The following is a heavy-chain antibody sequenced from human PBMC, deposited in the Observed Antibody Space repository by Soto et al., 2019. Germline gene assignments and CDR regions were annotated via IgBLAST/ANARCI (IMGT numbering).Heavy chain of an antibody. V-gene: IGHV1-18*01. Sequence: QVQLVQSGAEVKKPGASVKVSCKASGYTFTSYGISWVRQAPGQGLEWMGWISANNGNTNYAQKIQGGVTMTTDTSTSTAYMELRSLRSDDTAVYYCARDGRYSGSYGGYYFDYWGQGTLVTVSS. CDR3: ARDGRYSGSYGGYYFDY. D-gene: IGHD1-26*01. J-gene: IGHJ4*02. CDR2: ISANNGNT. CDR1: GYTFTSYG.